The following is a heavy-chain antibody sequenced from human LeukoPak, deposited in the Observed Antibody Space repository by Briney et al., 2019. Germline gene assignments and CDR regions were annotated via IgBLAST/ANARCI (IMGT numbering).Heavy chain of an antibody. D-gene: IGHD2-15*01. CDR3: ASGPLYPYCSGGSCYSPGSHYYYMDV. V-gene: IGHV3-21*01. CDR2: ISSSSSYI. J-gene: IGHJ6*03. CDR1: GFTFSSYS. Sequence: GGSLRLSCAASGFTFSSYSMNWVRQAPGKGLEWVSSISSSSSYIYYADSVKGRFTISRDNAKNSLYLQMNSLRAEDTAVYYCASGPLYPYCSGGSCYSPGSHYYYMDVWGKGTTVTVSS.